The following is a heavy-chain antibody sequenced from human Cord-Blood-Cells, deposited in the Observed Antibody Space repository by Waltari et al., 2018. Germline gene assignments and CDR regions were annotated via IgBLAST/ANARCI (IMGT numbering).Heavy chain of an antibody. CDR2: MNPNSGNT. Sequence: QVQLVQSGAEVKKTGASVKVSCKASGYTFTSYDLNWVRQATGQGLEWMGWMNPNSGNTGYAQKFQGRVTMTRNTSISTAYMELSSLRSEDTAVYYCARNDYTKGWFDPWGQGTLVTVSS. V-gene: IGHV1-8*01. D-gene: IGHD4-4*01. CDR1: GYTFTSYD. J-gene: IGHJ5*02. CDR3: ARNDYTKGWFDP.